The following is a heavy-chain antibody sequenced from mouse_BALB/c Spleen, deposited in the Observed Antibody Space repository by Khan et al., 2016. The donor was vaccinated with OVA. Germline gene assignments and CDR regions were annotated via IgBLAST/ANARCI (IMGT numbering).Heavy chain of an antibody. D-gene: IGHD1-1*01. Sequence: DLVKPGASVKLSCKASGYTFTSYWINWIKQRPGQGLEWIGRIGPGSGSTSYNEMFTGKATLTVDTTSSTAYIQLSSLSSEDSAVYFWARSNYYGSRLYAMDYWGQGTSVTVSS. CDR2: IGPGSGST. CDR3: ARSNYYGSRLYAMDY. CDR1: GYTFTSYW. J-gene: IGHJ4*01. V-gene: IGHV1S41*01.